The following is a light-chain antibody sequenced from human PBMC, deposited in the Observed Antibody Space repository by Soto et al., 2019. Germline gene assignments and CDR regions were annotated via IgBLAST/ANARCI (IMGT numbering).Light chain of an antibody. V-gene: IGKV3-20*01. CDR3: QQYGTPPLT. J-gene: IGKJ4*01. CDR1: QSVSSSY. CDR2: GAS. Sequence: EIVLTQSPGTLSLSPGERATLSCRASQSVSSSYLAWYQQKPGQAPRLLMYGASSRATGIPDRFSGSGSGTAFTFTISRLEPEDFAVYYCQQYGTPPLTFGGGTKVEIE.